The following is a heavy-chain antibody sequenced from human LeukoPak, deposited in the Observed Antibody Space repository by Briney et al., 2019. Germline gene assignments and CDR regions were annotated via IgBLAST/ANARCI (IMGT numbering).Heavy chain of an antibody. CDR3: ASYNVRGGAPDY. CDR1: GGSISSYY. V-gene: IGHV4-59*01. CDR2: IYYSGST. Sequence: SETLSLTCTVSGGSISSYYWSWIRQPPGKGLEWNGYIYYSGSTNYNPSLKSRVTISVDTSKNQFSLKLSSVTAADTAVYYCASYNVRGGAPDYWGQGTLVTVSS. D-gene: IGHD3-10*02. J-gene: IGHJ4*02.